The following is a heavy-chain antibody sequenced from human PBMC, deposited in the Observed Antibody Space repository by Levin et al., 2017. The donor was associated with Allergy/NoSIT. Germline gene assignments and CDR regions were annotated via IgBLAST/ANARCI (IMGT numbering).Heavy chain of an antibody. V-gene: IGHV3-30*18. CDR3: AKDPSSYSSGWYDY. CDR2: ISYDGINK. J-gene: IGHJ4*02. D-gene: IGHD6-19*01. Sequence: GESLKISCAASGFTFSSSGMHWVRQAPGKGLEWVAVISYDGINKYYADSVKGRFTISRDNSKNTLYLQMNSLRAEDTAVYYCAKDPSSYSSGWYDYWGQGTLVTVSS. CDR1: GFTFSSSG.